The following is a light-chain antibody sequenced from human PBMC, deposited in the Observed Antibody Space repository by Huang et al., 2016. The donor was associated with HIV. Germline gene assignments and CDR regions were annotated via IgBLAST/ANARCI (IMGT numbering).Light chain of an antibody. J-gene: IGKJ4*01. CDR2: GAS. V-gene: IGKV3-15*01. CDR3: QQYNDWPLT. Sequence: EIVMTQSPATLSVSPGERATLSCRASQSINNNLAWYQQQPGQAPRLLHYGASTGATEIPAKFSGSGAGKEFTLTISSLQSEDCAGYYCQQYNDWPLTFGGGTKVEIK. CDR1: QSINNN.